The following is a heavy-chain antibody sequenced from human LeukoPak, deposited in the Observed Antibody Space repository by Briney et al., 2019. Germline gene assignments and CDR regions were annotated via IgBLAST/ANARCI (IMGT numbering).Heavy chain of an antibody. CDR2: ISGSGGYT. J-gene: IGHJ4*02. D-gene: IGHD2-15*01. CDR3: ANMGVVVVVAATD. V-gene: IGHV3-23*01. CDR1: GFTFSSYS. Sequence: GGSLRLSCAASGFTFSSYSMSWVRQAPGKGLEWVSSISGSGGYTYYADSVKGRFTISRDNSKNTLYLQMNSLRAEDTAVYYCANMGVVVVVAATDWGEGTLVTVSS.